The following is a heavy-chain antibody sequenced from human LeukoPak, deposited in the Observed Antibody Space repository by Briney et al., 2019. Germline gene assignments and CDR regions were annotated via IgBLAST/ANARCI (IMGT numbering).Heavy chain of an antibody. D-gene: IGHD2-2*01. J-gene: IGHJ4*02. CDR2: INHSGST. CDR1: GGSFSGYY. V-gene: IGHV4-34*01. Sequence: SETLSLTCAVYGGSFSGYYWSWIRQPPGKGLKWIGEINHSGSTNYNPSLKSRVTISVDTSKNQFSLKLSSVTAADTAVYYCASITQKARYCSSTSCRRGYFDYWGQGTLVTVSS. CDR3: ASITQKARYCSSTSCRRGYFDY.